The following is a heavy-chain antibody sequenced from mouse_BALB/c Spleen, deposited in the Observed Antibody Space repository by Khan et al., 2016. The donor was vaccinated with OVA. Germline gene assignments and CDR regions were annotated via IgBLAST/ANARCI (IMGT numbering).Heavy chain of an antibody. CDR2: IGPGSSNT. CDR1: GYTFTSYW. CDR3: ARENYYGRSCYAMDY. J-gene: IGHJ4*01. V-gene: IGHV1S41*01. Sequence: DLVKPGTSVKLSCKASGYTFTSYWINWIKQRPGQGLEWIGRIGPGSSNTYYNEMFKGKAALTVDPSSGIAYIPLSSLSSEDSAVYVCARENYYGRSCYAMDYWGQGTSVTVAS. D-gene: IGHD1-1*01.